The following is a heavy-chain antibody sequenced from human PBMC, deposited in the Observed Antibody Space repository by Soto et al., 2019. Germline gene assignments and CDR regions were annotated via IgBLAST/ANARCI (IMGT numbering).Heavy chain of an antibody. J-gene: IGHJ4*02. CDR3: ACTQWGLLYIGF. V-gene: IGHV3-23*01. Sequence: EVLLLESGGGLVQPGGYLSLSCAASGFSFSTYSMTWVRQAPGKGLEWVSAISPSGSSTYYADSVKGRFTMSRDNSRNTLYLHINSLTVEDTALYFCACTQWGLLYIGFWGQGTLVTVSS. CDR2: ISPSGSST. D-gene: IGHD1-26*01. CDR1: GFSFSTYS.